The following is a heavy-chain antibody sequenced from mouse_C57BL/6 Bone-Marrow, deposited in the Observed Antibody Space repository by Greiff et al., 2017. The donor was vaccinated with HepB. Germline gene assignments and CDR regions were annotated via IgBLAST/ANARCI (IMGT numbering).Heavy chain of an antibody. CDR1: GYTFTSYW. J-gene: IGHJ4*01. Sequence: QVQLKQPGAELVKPGASVKVSCKASGYTFTSYWMHWVKQRPGQGLEWIGRIHPSDSDTNYNQKFKGKATLTVDKSSSTAYMQLSSLTSEDSAVYYCAIFGYYGSSYAMDYWGQGTSVTVSS. CDR3: AIFGYYGSSYAMDY. D-gene: IGHD1-1*01. CDR2: IHPSDSDT. V-gene: IGHV1-74*01.